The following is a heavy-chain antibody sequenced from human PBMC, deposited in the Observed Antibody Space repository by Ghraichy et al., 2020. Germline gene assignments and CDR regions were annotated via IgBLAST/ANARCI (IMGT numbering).Heavy chain of an antibody. J-gene: IGHJ4*02. CDR1: GFTFTRYE. D-gene: IGHD1-26*01. Sequence: GGSLRLSCAASGFTFTRYEMNWVRQTPGKGPEWLSYISSSGSVIKYADSVKGRFTISRDNAKKSLYLQMDSLRAEDTAVYYCAGVRDYEGAFDYWGQGTLVTVSS. V-gene: IGHV3-48*03. CDR2: ISSSGSVI. CDR3: AGVRDYEGAFDY.